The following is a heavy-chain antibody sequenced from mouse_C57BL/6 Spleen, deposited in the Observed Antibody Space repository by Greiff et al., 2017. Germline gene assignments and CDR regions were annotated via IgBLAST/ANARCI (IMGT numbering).Heavy chain of an antibody. CDR1: GYTFTSYW. D-gene: IGHD2-3*01. Sequence: VQLQQPGAELVKPGASVKLSCKASGYTFTSYWMHWVKQRPGRGLEWIGRFDPYSGGTKYNEKFKSKATLTVDKPSSTAYMQLSSLTSEDSAVYYCARRGWFHWYCDVWGTGTTVTVSS. CDR2: FDPYSGGT. V-gene: IGHV1-72*01. J-gene: IGHJ1*03. CDR3: ARRGWFHWYCDV.